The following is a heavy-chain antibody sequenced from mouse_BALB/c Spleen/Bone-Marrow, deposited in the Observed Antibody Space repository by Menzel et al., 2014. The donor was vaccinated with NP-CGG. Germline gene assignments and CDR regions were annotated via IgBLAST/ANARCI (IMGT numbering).Heavy chain of an antibody. CDR1: GFTFSSYT. J-gene: IGHJ4*01. V-gene: IGHV5-6-4*01. CDR2: ITSGGGYT. CDR3: TRDLYDGYSYYAMDY. Sequence: EVKLEESGGGLVKPGGSLKLSCAASGFTFSSYTMSWVRQTPEKRLEWVATITSGGGYTYYPDSVKGRFTISRDNAKSTLYLQMSSLESEDTAMYYCTRDLYDGYSYYAMDYWGQGTSVTVSS. D-gene: IGHD2-3*01.